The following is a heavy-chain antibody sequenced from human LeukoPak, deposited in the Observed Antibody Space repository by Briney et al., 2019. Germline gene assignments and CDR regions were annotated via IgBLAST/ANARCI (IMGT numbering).Heavy chain of an antibody. J-gene: IGHJ3*02. CDR3: ARDLHYYGSGEAFDI. Sequence: GGSLRLSCAASGFTFSSYSMNWVRQAPGKGLEWVSSISSSSSYIYYADSVKGRFTISRDNAKNSPYLQMNSLRAEDTAVYYCARDLHYYGSGEAFDIWGQGTMVTVSS. CDR1: GFTFSSYS. V-gene: IGHV3-21*01. CDR2: ISSSSSYI. D-gene: IGHD3-10*01.